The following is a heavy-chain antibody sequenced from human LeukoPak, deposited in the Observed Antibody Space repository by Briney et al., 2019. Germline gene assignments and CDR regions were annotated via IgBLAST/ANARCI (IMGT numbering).Heavy chain of an antibody. CDR2: VRYDGGNK. Sequence: GGSLRLSCAASGFTFRTYGMHWVRQAPGKGLEWVAVVRYDGGNKHYADSVKGRFTISRDNSKNTLYLQMNSLRAEDTAVYYCAKAMGATLFDYWGQGTLVTVSS. CDR1: GFTFRTYG. J-gene: IGHJ4*02. D-gene: IGHD1-26*01. V-gene: IGHV3-30*02. CDR3: AKAMGATLFDY.